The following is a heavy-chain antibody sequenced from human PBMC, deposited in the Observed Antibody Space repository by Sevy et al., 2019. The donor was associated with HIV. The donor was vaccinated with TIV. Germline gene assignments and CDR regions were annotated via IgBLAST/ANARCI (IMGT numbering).Heavy chain of an antibody. Sequence: GGSLRLSCAASGFTFSSYWMHWVRQAPGKGLVWVSRINSDGSSTNFADSVKGRFTMSRDNAKNTLYLQMNSLRAEDTAVYYCARDWFYDTSGYYLEAAFDIWGQGTMVTVSS. CDR1: GFTFSSYW. CDR2: INSDGSST. D-gene: IGHD3-22*01. J-gene: IGHJ3*02. V-gene: IGHV3-74*01. CDR3: ARDWFYDTSGYYLEAAFDI.